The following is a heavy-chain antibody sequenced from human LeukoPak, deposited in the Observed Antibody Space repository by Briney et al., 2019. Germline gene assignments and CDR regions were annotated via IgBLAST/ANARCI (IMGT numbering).Heavy chain of an antibody. D-gene: IGHD2-2*01. V-gene: IGHV3-20*04. CDR3: ARAPITSPFYFDY. CDR1: GFVFDEHG. J-gene: IGHJ4*02. Sequence: GGSLRLSCTASGFVFDEHGMNWVRQVPGKGLEWVSGINWSGKSTSYGDPVRGRFTISRDNAKNSLSLQMDSLRAEDTALYYCARAPITSPFYFDYWGQGTLVTVSS. CDR2: INWSGKST.